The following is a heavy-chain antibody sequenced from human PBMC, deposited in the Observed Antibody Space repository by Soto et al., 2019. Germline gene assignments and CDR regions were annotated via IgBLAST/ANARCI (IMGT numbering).Heavy chain of an antibody. CDR2: IKSKTDGGKT. Sequence: GGSLRLSCAASGFTFSNAWMSWVRQAPGKGLEWVGRIKSKTDGGKTDYAAPVKGRFTISRDDSKNTLYLQMNSLKTEDTAVYYCTTDHTGWEEYNCKDYFDYWGQGTLVTVSS. J-gene: IGHJ4*02. CDR3: TTDHTGWEEYNCKDYFDY. CDR1: GFTFSNAW. D-gene: IGHD1-20*01. V-gene: IGHV3-15*01.